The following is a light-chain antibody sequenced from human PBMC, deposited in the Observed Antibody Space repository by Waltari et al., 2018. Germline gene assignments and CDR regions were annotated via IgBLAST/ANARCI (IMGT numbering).Light chain of an antibody. Sequence: QSALTQPASVSGSPGQSITISCPGTSSDVGGYHHVPWYQQHPGKVPKLVIYEVSNRPSGVSDRFSGSKSGNTASLTISGLQAEDEADYYCSSYTTSNTWVFGGGTNLAVL. J-gene: IGLJ3*02. CDR2: EVS. CDR1: SSDVGGYHH. CDR3: SSYTTSNTWV. V-gene: IGLV2-14*01.